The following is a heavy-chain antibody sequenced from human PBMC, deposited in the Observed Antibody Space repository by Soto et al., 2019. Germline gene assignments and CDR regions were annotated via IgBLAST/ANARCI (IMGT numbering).Heavy chain of an antibody. J-gene: IGHJ4*02. CDR1: GFTFSSYA. CDR2: ISGSGGST. D-gene: IGHD2-2*01. Sequence: GGSLRLSCAASGFTFSSYAMSWVRQAPGKGLEWVSAISGSGGSTYYADSVKGRFTISRDNSKNTLYLQMNSLRAEDKGGKFRAKPPLGWSRTNCFFDQWGQGTLVTVS. V-gene: IGHV3-23*01. CDR3: AKPPLGWSRTNCFFDQ.